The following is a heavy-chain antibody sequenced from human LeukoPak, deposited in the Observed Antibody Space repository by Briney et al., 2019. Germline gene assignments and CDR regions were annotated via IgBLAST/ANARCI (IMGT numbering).Heavy chain of an antibody. V-gene: IGHV3-64*01. D-gene: IGHD3-10*01. J-gene: IGHJ5*02. CDR1: GFTFSSYS. CDR2: ISSNGGTT. Sequence: PGGSLRLSCAASGFTFSSYSMHWVRQAPGKGLEYVSAISSNGGTTYYANSVKGRFTISRDNSKNTLYLQMNSLRAEDTAVYYCARRFVWYGYRAWFDAWGQGTLVTVSS. CDR3: ARRFVWYGYRAWFDA.